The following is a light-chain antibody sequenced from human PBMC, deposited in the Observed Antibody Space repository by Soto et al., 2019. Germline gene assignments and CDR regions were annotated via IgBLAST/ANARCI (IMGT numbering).Light chain of an antibody. Sequence: DIVMTQSPLSLPVTPGEPASISCTSSQSLLHSNGYNSLAWYLQKPGQSPQLLVYLGSNRASGVPDRFSGSGSGTDFTLKISRVEAEDVGVYYCMQVLETPFSFGPGTKVDIK. CDR1: QSLLHSNGYNS. V-gene: IGKV2-28*01. CDR2: LGS. J-gene: IGKJ3*01. CDR3: MQVLETPFS.